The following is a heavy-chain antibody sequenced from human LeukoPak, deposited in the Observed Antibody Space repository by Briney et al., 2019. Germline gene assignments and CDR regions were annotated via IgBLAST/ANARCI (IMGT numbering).Heavy chain of an antibody. CDR2: IYYTQTT. D-gene: IGHD6-13*01. CDR1: AASISSGSYY. J-gene: IGHJ4*02. CDR3: ARGVLY. V-gene: IGHV4-31*03. Sequence: SQTLSLTCPVAAASISSGSYYWSWTRDHPGKGLEGIGHIYYTQTTYYNSRPRSRVTISVDTSKNQLSLKLSSVTAADTAVYYSARGVLYWGQGTLVTVSS.